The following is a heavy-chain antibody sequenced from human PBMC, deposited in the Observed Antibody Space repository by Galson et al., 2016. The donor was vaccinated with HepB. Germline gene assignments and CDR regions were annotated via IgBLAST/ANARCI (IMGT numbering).Heavy chain of an antibody. CDR1: GGSITSSYY. V-gene: IGHV4-39*01. J-gene: IGHJ4*02. CDR3: SRQGYSSTWDPYFDF. Sequence: SETLSLTCSVSGGSITSSYYWAWIRQPPGKGLEWIGSLCYSGSRYYKSSLKSRLTIPVDTSKNQFSLKLSSVTAADTAVYFWSRQGYSSTWDPYFDFWGQGMLVTVSS. CDR2: LCYSGSR. D-gene: IGHD6-13*01.